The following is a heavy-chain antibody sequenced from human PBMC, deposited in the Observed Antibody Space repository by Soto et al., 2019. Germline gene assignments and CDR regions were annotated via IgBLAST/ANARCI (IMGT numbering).Heavy chain of an antibody. V-gene: IGHV3-23*01. CDR3: AKDLKGGSGRIY. CDR2: ISGSGGSK. D-gene: IGHD3-10*01. Sequence: EVQLLESGGGLVQPGGSLRLSCAASGFTFSSYAMCWVRQAPGKGLEWVSAISGSGGSKYYADSVTGRFTISRDNSKNTLYLQMNSLTAEDTAVYYCAKDLKGGSGRIYWGQGTLVTVSS. J-gene: IGHJ4*02. CDR1: GFTFSSYA.